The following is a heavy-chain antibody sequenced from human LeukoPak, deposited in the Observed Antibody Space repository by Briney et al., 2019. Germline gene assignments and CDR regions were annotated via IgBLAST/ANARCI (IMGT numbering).Heavy chain of an antibody. Sequence: GGSLRLSCAASGFTFSSYAMHWVRQAPGKGLEWVAVISYDGSNKYYADSMKGRFTISRDNSKNTLYLQMNSLRAEDTAVYYCARDSGLSLDYWGQGTLVTVSS. D-gene: IGHD3-10*01. CDR2: ISYDGSNK. CDR3: ARDSGLSLDY. J-gene: IGHJ4*02. V-gene: IGHV3-30*04. CDR1: GFTFSSYA.